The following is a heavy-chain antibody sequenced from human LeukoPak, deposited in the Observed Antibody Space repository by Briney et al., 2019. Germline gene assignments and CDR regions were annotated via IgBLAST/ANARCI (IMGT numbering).Heavy chain of an antibody. CDR3: ARDHTPGIAAAGTQDAFDI. CDR1: GFTFSSYA. J-gene: IGHJ3*02. CDR2: SSNSGSST. V-gene: IGHV3-23*01. Sequence: GGSLRLSCAASGFTFSSYAMSWVRQAPGKGLEWVSFSSNSGSSTHYAGSVKGRFTISRDNSKDTLYLQMSSLRVEDTAVYYCARDHTPGIAAAGTQDAFDIWGQGTMVTVSS. D-gene: IGHD6-13*01.